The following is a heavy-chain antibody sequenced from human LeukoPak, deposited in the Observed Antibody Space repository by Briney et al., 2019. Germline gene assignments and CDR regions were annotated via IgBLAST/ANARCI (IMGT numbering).Heavy chain of an antibody. V-gene: IGHV3-15*01. Sequence: GGSLRLSCAASGFTFSSYGMHWVRQAPGKGLEWVGRIKSKTDGGTTDYAAPVKGRFTISRDDSKNTLYLQMNSLKTEDTAVYYCTRGVVGATTADYWGQGTLVTVSS. CDR1: GFTFSSYG. J-gene: IGHJ4*02. CDR2: IKSKTDGGTT. D-gene: IGHD1-26*01. CDR3: TRGVVGATTADY.